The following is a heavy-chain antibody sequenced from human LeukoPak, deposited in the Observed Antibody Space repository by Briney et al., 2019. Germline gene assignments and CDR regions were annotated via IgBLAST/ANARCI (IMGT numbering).Heavy chain of an antibody. Sequence: GGSLRLSCAASGFTFSSYSMNWVRQAPGKGLEWVSFISSSSYIYYADSMKGRFTISRDNAKNSLYLQMNSLKAEDTAVYYCARGEWSSSPFDYWGQGTLVTVSS. J-gene: IGHJ4*02. CDR2: ISSSSYI. V-gene: IGHV3-21*01. CDR1: GFTFSSYS. D-gene: IGHD6-6*01. CDR3: ARGEWSSSPFDY.